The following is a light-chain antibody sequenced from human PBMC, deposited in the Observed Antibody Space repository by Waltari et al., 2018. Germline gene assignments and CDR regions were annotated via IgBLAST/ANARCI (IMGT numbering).Light chain of an antibody. Sequence: QSILTQPTSVSGAPGQRVTISCTGSSSNIGAGHDVHRYQAFPGTAPKLLIYGNNNRPSGVPDRFSGSKSGSSASLAINGLQAEDEADYYCQSFDSNVRGGVVFGGGTKVTVL. CDR3: QSFDSNVRGGVV. V-gene: IGLV1-40*01. CDR2: GNN. CDR1: SSNIGAGHD. J-gene: IGLJ3*02.